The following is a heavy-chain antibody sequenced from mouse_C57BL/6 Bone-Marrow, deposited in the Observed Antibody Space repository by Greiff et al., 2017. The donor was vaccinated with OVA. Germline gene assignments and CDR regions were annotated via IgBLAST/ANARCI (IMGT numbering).Heavy chain of an antibody. CDR3: TRWDYGSSSWYFDV. CDR1: GYTFTSYW. J-gene: IGHJ1*03. D-gene: IGHD1-1*01. V-gene: IGHV1-5*01. CDR2: IYPGNSDT. Sequence: EVQLQQSGTVLVRPGASVKMSCKTSGYTFTSYWMHWVKQRPGQGLEWIGAIYPGNSDTSYNQKFKGKAKLTAVTSASTAYMELSSLTNEDSAVYYCTRWDYGSSSWYFDVWGTGTTVTVSS.